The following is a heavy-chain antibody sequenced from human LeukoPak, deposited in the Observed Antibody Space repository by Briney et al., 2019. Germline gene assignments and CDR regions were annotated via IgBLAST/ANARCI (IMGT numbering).Heavy chain of an antibody. V-gene: IGHV1-69*06. J-gene: IGHJ4*02. CDR3: AGARVDNWNDAIDY. D-gene: IGHD1-1*01. Sequence: SVKVSCTASGGTFGSYAISWVRQAPGQGLEWMGGIIPIFGTANYAQKFQGRVTITADKSTSTAYMELSSLRSEDTAVYYCAGARVDNWNDAIDYWGQGTLVTVSS. CDR1: GGTFGSYA. CDR2: IIPIFGTA.